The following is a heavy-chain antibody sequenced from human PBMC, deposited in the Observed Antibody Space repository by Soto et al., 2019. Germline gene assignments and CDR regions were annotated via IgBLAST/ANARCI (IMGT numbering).Heavy chain of an antibody. CDR1: RGTFSSYA. CDR2: IIPIFGTA. V-gene: IGHV1-69*06. D-gene: IGHD1-26*01. J-gene: IGHJ4*02. CDR3: ARGMSGSTYYFDY. Sequence: SVKVSCKASRGTFSSYAISWVRQAPGQGLEWMGGIIPIFGTANYAQKFQGRVTITADKSTSTAYMELSSLRSEDTAVYYCARGMSGSTYYFDYWGQGTLVTVSS.